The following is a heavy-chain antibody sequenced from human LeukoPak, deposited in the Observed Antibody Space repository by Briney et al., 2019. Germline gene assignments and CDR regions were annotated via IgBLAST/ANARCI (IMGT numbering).Heavy chain of an antibody. V-gene: IGHV3-53*01. CDR1: GFTVSSNY. CDR3: AAWITYYYGSGKP. CDR2: IYSGGST. D-gene: IGHD3-10*01. J-gene: IGHJ5*02. Sequence: GGSLRLSCAASGFTVSSNYISWVRQAPGKGLEWVSVIYSGGSTYYADSVKGRFTISRDNSKNTLYLQMNSLRAEDTAVYYCAAWITYYYGSGKPWGQGTLVTVSS.